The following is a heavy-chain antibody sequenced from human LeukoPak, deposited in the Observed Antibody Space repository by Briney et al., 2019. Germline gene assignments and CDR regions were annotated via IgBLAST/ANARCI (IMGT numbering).Heavy chain of an antibody. D-gene: IGHD1-26*01. CDR3: ARVTSGSYFWDY. J-gene: IGHJ4*02. Sequence: SETPSLTCTVSGGSISSSSYYWGWIRQPPGKGLEWIGSIYYSGSTYYNPSLKSRVTISVDTSKNQFSLKLSSVTAADTAVYHCARVTSGSYFWDYWGQGTLVTVSS. CDR1: GGSISSSSYY. V-gene: IGHV4-39*07. CDR2: IYYSGST.